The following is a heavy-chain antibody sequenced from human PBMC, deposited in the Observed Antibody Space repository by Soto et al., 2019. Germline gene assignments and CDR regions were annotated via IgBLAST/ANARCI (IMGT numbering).Heavy chain of an antibody. CDR3: ASGYSSGRTFDY. Sequence: PSETLSLTCAVYGGSFSGYYWSWIRQPPGKGLEWIGEINHSGSTNYNPSLKSRVTIPVDTSKNQFSLKLSSVTAADTAVYYCASGYSSGRTFDYWGQGTLVTV. CDR2: INHSGST. J-gene: IGHJ4*02. V-gene: IGHV4-34*01. CDR1: GGSFSGYY. D-gene: IGHD6-19*01.